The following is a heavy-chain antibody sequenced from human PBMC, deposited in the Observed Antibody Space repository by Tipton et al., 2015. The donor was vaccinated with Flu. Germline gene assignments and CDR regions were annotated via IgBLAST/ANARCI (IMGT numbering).Heavy chain of an antibody. V-gene: IGHV4-59*01. J-gene: IGHJ4*02. CDR1: RGSISGYF. D-gene: IGHD2-8*01. Sequence: TLSLTCTVSRGSISGYFWSWIRQPPGKGLEWIGYIYYTGRTKQNPSLKSRVTISVDTSKNQFSLKLSSVTTADTAAYYCARYHCPNGICDSFDYWGQGTLVTVSS. CDR2: IYYTGRT. CDR3: ARYHCPNGICDSFDY.